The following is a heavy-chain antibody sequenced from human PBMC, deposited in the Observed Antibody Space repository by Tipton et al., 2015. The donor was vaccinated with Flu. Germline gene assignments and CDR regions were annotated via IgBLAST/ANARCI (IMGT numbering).Heavy chain of an antibody. CDR1: GYAISNSYY. CDR3: TRAILGITVTSYAFDI. D-gene: IGHD3-16*01. Sequence: LRLSCAVSGYAISNSYYWGWVRQPPGKGLEWIGSIHHSGSPYYSPSLKSRVTISVDTSKNRFSLILSSVTAADTAVYYCTRAILGITVTSYAFDIWGQGTMVTVSS. J-gene: IGHJ3*02. CDR2: IHHSGSP. V-gene: IGHV4-38-2*01.